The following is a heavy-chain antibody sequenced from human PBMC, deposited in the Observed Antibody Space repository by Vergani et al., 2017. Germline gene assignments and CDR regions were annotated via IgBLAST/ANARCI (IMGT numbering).Heavy chain of an antibody. CDR2: IYHSGST. J-gene: IGHJ6*02. D-gene: IGHD1-20*01. Sequence: QVQLQESGPGLVKPSETLSLTCTVSGGSISSYYWSWIRQPAGKGLEWIGEIYHSGSTNYNPSLKSRVTISVDKSKNQFSLKLSSVTAADTAVYYCARFLTGTTIYYYYGMDVWGQGTTVTVSS. CDR3: ARFLTGTTIYYYYGMDV. V-gene: IGHV4-59*12. CDR1: GGSISSYY.